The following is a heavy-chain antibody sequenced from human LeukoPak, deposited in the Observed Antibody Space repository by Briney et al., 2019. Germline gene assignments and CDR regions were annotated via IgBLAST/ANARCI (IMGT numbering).Heavy chain of an antibody. V-gene: IGHV4-4*02. CDR2: IHHSGST. Sequence: SGTLSLTCAVSGGSISSNNWWNWVRQPPGKGLEWIGEIHHSGSTNYNPSLKSRVTLSVDKSKNQFSLKLSSVTAADTAVYYCARGLGTVTFFDYWGQGTLVTVSS. CDR3: ARGLGTVTFFDY. CDR1: GGSISSNNW. D-gene: IGHD4-17*01. J-gene: IGHJ4*02.